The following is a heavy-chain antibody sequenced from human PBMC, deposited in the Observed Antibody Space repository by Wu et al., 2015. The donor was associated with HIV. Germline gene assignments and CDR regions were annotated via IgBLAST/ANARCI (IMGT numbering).Heavy chain of an antibody. V-gene: IGHV1-69*05. D-gene: IGHD6-19*01. CDR1: GNTFNA. Sequence: QVQLVQSGAEVKKPGSSVKISCKASGNTFNAINWVRQAPGQGLEWMGGIIPLFGTTDYAQIFQGRVTITTDESTSTAYMRLSSLRSEDTAVYYCASPRSPGYSCAWPTYFDYWGQGTLVTVSS. CDR2: IIPLFGTT. CDR3: ASPRSPGYSCAWPTYFDY. J-gene: IGHJ4*02.